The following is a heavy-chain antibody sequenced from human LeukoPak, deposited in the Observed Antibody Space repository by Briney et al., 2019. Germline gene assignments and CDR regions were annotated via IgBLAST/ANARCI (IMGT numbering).Heavy chain of an antibody. CDR1: GFTFDNYS. CDR3: AKGSAAIRPYYFDY. D-gene: IGHD6-13*01. Sequence: PGGCLRLSCAASGFTFDNYSMSWVRQAPGKGLEWVSPISGSGDSTYHADSVKGRFIISRDNSKSTVYLQMNSLRADDTAVYYCAKGSAAIRPYYFDYWGQGTLVTVSS. J-gene: IGHJ4*02. CDR2: ISGSGDST. V-gene: IGHV3-23*01.